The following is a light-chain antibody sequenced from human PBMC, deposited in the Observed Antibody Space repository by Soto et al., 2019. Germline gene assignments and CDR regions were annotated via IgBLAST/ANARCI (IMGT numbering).Light chain of an antibody. V-gene: IGLV2-14*03. J-gene: IGLJ2*01. CDR1: SSDVGGYNY. CDR3: SSYTSSSTLV. Sequence: QSALTQPASVSGSPGQSITISCTGTSSDVGGYNYVSWYQQHPGKAPKLMIYDVSNRPSGVPNRFSGSKSGNTASLTISGLQAEDEGEYYCSSYTSSSTLVFGGGTK. CDR2: DVS.